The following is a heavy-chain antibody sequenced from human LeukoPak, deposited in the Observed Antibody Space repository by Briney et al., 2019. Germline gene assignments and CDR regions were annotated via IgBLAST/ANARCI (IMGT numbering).Heavy chain of an antibody. D-gene: IGHD3-22*01. CDR1: GFTFSSYS. CDR3: ARQGTQDYYDSSGYYDYL. V-gene: IGHV3-21*01. J-gene: IGHJ4*02. CDR2: IGSSSSYI. Sequence: GGSLRLSCAASGFTFSSYSMNWVRQAPGKGLEWVSSIGSSSSYIYYADSVKGRFTISRDNAKNSLYLQMNSLRAEDTAVYYCARQGTQDYYDSSGYYDYLGGQGTLVTVYS.